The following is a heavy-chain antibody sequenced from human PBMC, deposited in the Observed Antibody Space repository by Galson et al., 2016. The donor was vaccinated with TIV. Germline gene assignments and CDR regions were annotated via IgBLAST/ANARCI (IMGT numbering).Heavy chain of an antibody. Sequence: QSGAEVKKPGASVKVSCKASGGIFSNFVISWVRQAPGQGLEWMGSINPIFGTANYAQKFQGRVTITADTSTSTFYMDLSSLRSEDTAIYYCARGRGYSFGSGSSYFDYWGQGSLVTVSS. D-gene: IGHD3-10*01. V-gene: IGHV1-69*06. CDR2: INPIFGTA. CDR1: GGIFSNFV. J-gene: IGHJ4*02. CDR3: ARGRGYSFGSGSSYFDY.